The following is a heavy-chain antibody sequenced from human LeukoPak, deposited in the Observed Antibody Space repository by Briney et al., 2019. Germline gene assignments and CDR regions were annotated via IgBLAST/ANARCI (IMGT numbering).Heavy chain of an antibody. CDR2: INSDGSST. CDR1: GFTFSSYW. J-gene: IGHJ4*02. D-gene: IGHD3-10*01. V-gene: IGHV3-74*01. Sequence: GGSLRLSCAASGFTFSSYWMHWVRQAPGKGLVWVSRINSDGSSTSYADSVKGRLTVSRDNAKNTLYLQMNSLRAEDTAVYYCASVDYYGSGSYYPYWGQGTLVTVSS. CDR3: ASVDYYGSGSYYPY.